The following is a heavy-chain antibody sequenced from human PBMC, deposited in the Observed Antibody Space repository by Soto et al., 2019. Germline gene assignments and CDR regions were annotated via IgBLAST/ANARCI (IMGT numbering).Heavy chain of an antibody. V-gene: IGHV3-33*01. CDR1: GFTFSSFG. J-gene: IGHJ6*02. CDR3: ARSGYSSSSPPTYYYFYGMDV. Sequence: QVQLVESGGGVVQPGRSLRLSCAASGFTFSSFGMHWVRQAPGKGLEWVALIWYDGSNKLYGDSVKGRFTISRDSSKNTLYLQLNSLRAEDTAVYYCARSGYSSSSPPTYYYFYGMDVWGQGTTVTVSS. CDR2: IWYDGSNK. D-gene: IGHD6-13*01.